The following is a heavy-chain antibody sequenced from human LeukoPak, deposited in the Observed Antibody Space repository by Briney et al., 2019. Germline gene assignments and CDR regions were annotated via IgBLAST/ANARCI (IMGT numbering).Heavy chain of an antibody. CDR3: AREEVYSSSPFDY. Sequence: GGSLRLSCAASGFTFSSYWMSWVRQAPGKGLEWVANIKQDGSEKYYVDSVKGRFTISRDNAKNSLYLQMNSLRAEDTAVYYCAREEVYSSSPFDYWGQGTLVTVSS. J-gene: IGHJ4*02. CDR1: GFTFSSYW. D-gene: IGHD6-13*01. CDR2: IKQDGSEK. V-gene: IGHV3-7*01.